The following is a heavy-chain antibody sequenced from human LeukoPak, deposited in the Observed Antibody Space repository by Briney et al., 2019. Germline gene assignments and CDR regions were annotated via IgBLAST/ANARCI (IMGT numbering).Heavy chain of an antibody. J-gene: IGHJ6*02. CDR1: GGSISSYY. CDR3: ARDGGYSSSWPYYYYGMDV. CDR2: IYYSGST. V-gene: IGHV4-59*01. Sequence: SETLSLTCTVSGGSISSYYWSWIRQPPGKGLEWIGYIYYSGSTNYNPSPKSRVTISVDTSKNQFSLKLSSVTAADTAVYYCARDGGYSSSWPYYYYGMDVWGQDTTDTVSS. D-gene: IGHD6-13*01.